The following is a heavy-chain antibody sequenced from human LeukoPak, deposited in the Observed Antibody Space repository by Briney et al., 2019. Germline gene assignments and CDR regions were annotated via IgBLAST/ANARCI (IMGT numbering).Heavy chain of an antibody. V-gene: IGHV1-24*01. Sequence: GASVKVSCKVSGYTLTELSMHWVRQAPGKGLEWMGGFDPEDGETIYAQKFQGRVTMTEDTSTDTAYMELSSLRSEDTAAYYCATVYYYGPPGVYYFDYWGQGTLVTVSS. J-gene: IGHJ4*02. D-gene: IGHD3-10*01. CDR1: GYTLTELS. CDR3: ATVYYYGPPGVYYFDY. CDR2: FDPEDGET.